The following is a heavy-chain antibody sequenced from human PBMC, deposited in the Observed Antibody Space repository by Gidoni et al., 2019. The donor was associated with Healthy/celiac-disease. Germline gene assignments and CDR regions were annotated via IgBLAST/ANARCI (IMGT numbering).Heavy chain of an antibody. D-gene: IGHD2-2*01. CDR1: GGSIRSGGYY. CDR3: ARQRVGVVPAAIRDGWFDP. J-gene: IGHJ5*02. V-gene: IGHV4-31*03. Sequence: QVQLQESGPGLVKPSQTLSLTCTVSGGSIRSGGYYWSWSRQHPGKGLEWIGYIYYSGSTYYNPSLKSRVTISVDTSKNQFSLKLSSVTAADTAVYYCARQRVGVVPAAIRDGWFDPWGQGTLVTVSS. CDR2: IYYSGST.